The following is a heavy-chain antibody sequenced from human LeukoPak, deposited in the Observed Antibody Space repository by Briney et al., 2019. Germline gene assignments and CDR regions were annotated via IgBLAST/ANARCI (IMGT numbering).Heavy chain of an antibody. CDR3: ARVRYYDFWSGYYLINH. J-gene: IGHJ5*02. D-gene: IGHD3-3*01. V-gene: IGHV4-39*07. CDR2: INHSGST. Sequence: SETLSLTCTVSGGSISSSYYYWGWILQPPGKGLEWIGEINHSGSTNYNPSLKSRVTISVDTSKNQFSLKLSSVTAADTAVYYCARVRYYDFWSGYYLINHWGQGTLVTVSS. CDR1: GGSISSSYYY.